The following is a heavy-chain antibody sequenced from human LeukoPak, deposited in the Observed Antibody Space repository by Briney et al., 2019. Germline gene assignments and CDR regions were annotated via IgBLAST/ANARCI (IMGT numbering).Heavy chain of an antibody. Sequence: SETLSLTCTVSGGSISSYYWSWIRQPPGKGLEWIGYIYYSGSTNYNPSLKSRVTISVDTSKNQFSLKLSSVTAADTAVYYCARDLGDYGDNGIDYWGQGTLVTVSS. CDR1: GGSISSYY. V-gene: IGHV4-59*12. J-gene: IGHJ4*02. CDR3: ARDLGDYGDNGIDY. CDR2: IYYSGST. D-gene: IGHD4-17*01.